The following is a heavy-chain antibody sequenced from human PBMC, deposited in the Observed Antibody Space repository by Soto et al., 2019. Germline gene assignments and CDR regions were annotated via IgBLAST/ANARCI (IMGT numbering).Heavy chain of an antibody. J-gene: IGHJ4*02. CDR1: GFTFSRDN. CDR3: ARGLGFGELPYFDY. Sequence: EVQLVESGGGLVKPGGSLRLSCAASGFTFSRDNMNWVRQAPGKGLEWVSSISGSSSYIHYADSVKGRFTISRDNAKNSLYLQMNSLRAEDTAVYYCARGLGFGELPYFDYWGQGTLVTVSS. D-gene: IGHD3-10*01. V-gene: IGHV3-21*01. CDR2: ISGSSSYI.